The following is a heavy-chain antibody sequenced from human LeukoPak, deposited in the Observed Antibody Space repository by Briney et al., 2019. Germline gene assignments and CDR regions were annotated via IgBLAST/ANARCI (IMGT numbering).Heavy chain of an antibody. CDR1: GGSISSSNW. V-gene: IGHV4-4*02. J-gene: IGHJ3*02. Sequence: PSETLSLTCAVSGGSISSSNWWSWVRQPPGKGLEWIGEIYHSGSTNYNPSLKSRVTISVDKSKNQFSLKLSSVTAADTAVYYCARDSGVWGSYLEPMEAFDIWGQGTMVTVSS. CDR3: ARDSGVWGSYLEPMEAFDI. CDR2: IYHSGST. D-gene: IGHD3-16*02.